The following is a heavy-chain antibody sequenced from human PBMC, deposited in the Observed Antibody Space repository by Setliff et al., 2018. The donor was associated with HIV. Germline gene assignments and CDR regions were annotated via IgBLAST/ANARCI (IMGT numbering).Heavy chain of an antibody. J-gene: IGHJ5*02. CDR2: IFYTGRT. CDR1: GGSIGSSDYY. V-gene: IGHV4-39*07. CDR3: ARRGKTENSYVLNWFDP. Sequence: LSLTCTVSGGSIGSSDYYWGWIRQPPGKGLEWIGSIFYTGRTTYNPSLRSRVTISLDTSKTQFSLSLTSVTAADTAMYYCARRGKTENSYVLNWFDPWGQGILVTVSS. D-gene: IGHD5-18*01.